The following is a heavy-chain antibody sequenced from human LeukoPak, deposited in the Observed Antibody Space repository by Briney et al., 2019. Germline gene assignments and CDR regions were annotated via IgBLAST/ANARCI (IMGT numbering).Heavy chain of an antibody. CDR2: MNPNSGNT. J-gene: IGHJ4*02. CDR3: ARGTEYSSSNFDY. V-gene: IGHV1-8*01. CDR1: GYTFTSYD. Sequence: ASVKVSCKASGYTFTSYDIHWVRPATGQGLEWMGWMNPNSGNTGYAQKFQGRVTMTRNTSISTAYMELSSLRSEDTAVYYCARGTEYSSSNFDYWGQGTLVTVSS. D-gene: IGHD6-6*01.